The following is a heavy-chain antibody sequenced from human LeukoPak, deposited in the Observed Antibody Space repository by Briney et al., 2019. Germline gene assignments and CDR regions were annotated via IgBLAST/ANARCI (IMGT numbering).Heavy chain of an antibody. Sequence: PSETRSLTRAVYGGSFSGYYCSWVRHPPGKGLEWNGEINHSGSTNYNPSLKSRVTISVDTSKNQFSLKLSSVTAADTAVYYCARGWYCSSTSCYGIDYWGQGTLVTVSS. CDR3: ARGWYCSSTSCYGIDY. J-gene: IGHJ4*02. V-gene: IGHV4-34*01. D-gene: IGHD2-2*01. CDR2: INHSGST. CDR1: GGSFSGYY.